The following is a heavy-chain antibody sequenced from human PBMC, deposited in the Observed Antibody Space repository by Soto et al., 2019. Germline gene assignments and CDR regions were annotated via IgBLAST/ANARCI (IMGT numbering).Heavy chain of an antibody. Sequence: QITLKESGPTLVKPTQTLTLTCTISGFSLSTSGVAVGWIRQPPGKALEWLALLYWDDDKRYSPSLKSRRTITTDTAQRQVVLTMTNMDPVDTATYYCVHTGGLCRGGSCFNYWGQGTLGTVSS. V-gene: IGHV2-5*02. CDR2: LYWDDDK. CDR1: GFSLSTSGVA. D-gene: IGHD2-15*01. CDR3: VHTGGLCRGGSCFNY. J-gene: IGHJ4*02.